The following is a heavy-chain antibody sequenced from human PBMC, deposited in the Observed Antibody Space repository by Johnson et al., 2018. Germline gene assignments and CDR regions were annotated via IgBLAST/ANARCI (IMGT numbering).Heavy chain of an antibody. J-gene: IGHJ6*03. CDR2: ISYDGSNK. V-gene: IGHV3-30*18. CDR3: AKDGQSMVDCSGCSCTRTLVYYYYYMDV. CDR1: GFTVSSYG. D-gene: IGHD2-15*01. Sequence: QVQLVESGGGVVQPGRSLGLSCAVSGFTVSSYGMHWVRQAPGKGLEWAALISYDGSNKYYADSVKGRFTISRDNSKNTLYLQMNSLRAADTAGYYCAKDGQSMVDCSGCSCTRTLVYYYYYMDVWGKGTTVTVSS.